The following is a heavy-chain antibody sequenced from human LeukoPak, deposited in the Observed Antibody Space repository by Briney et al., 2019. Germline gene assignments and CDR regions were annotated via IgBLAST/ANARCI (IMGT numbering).Heavy chain of an antibody. V-gene: IGHV4-34*01. CDR3: ARGPYYDFWSGYYRRNYYYMDV. D-gene: IGHD3-3*01. CDR2: INHSGGT. J-gene: IGHJ6*03. CDR1: GGAFSGYY. Sequence: PSETLSLTCAVYGGAFSGYYWSWIRQPPGKGLEWIGEINHSGGTHYNPSLKSRVTISVATSKNPSSLNMSSVTAADTAVYYCARGPYYDFWSGYYRRNYYYMDVWGKGTTVTVSS.